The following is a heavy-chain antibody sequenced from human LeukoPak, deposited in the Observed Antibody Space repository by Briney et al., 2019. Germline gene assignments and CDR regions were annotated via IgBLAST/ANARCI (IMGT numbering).Heavy chain of an antibody. CDR2: ISGDGSST. V-gene: IGHV3-74*01. J-gene: IGHJ5*02. Sequence: GGSLRLSCAASGFTFSSYWMHWVRQAPGKGLVWLSRISGDGSSTSYADSVKGRFTISRDNAKNTLYLQMNSLRAEDTAVYYCARPSVGFDPWGQGTLVTVSS. CDR3: ARPSVGFDP. CDR1: GFTFSSYW.